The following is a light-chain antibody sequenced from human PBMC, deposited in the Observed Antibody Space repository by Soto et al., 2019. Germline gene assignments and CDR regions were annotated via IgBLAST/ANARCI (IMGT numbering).Light chain of an antibody. CDR3: QSFDSSLSGFVA. Sequence: SVLTQPPSVSGAPGQRVTISCTGTGSNIGAGYDIHWYQQFPGTAPKLLIYANTHRPSGVPDRFSGFKSGTSASLAISGLQAEDEADYYCQSFDSSLSGFVAFGGGTKLTVL. J-gene: IGLJ2*01. V-gene: IGLV1-40*01. CDR2: ANT. CDR1: GSNIGAGYD.